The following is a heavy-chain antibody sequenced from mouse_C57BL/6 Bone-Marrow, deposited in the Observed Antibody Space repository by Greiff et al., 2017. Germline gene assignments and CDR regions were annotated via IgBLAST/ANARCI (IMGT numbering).Heavy chain of an antibody. CDR2: IDPSDSYT. V-gene: IGHV1-69*01. Sequence: QVQLQQPGAELVMPGASVKLSCKASGYTFTSYWMHWVKQRPGQGLEWIGEIDPSDSYTNYNQKFKGKSTLTVDKSSSTAYMQLSSLTSEDSAVXYCASGSGNYRYFGVWGTGTTVTVSS. CDR1: GYTFTSYW. J-gene: IGHJ1*03. D-gene: IGHD1-3*01. CDR3: ASGSGNYRYFGV.